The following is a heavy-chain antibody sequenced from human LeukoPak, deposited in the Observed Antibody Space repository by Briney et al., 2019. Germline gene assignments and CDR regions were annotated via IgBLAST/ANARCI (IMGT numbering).Heavy chain of an antibody. V-gene: IGHV1-18*01. CDR2: ISAYNGNT. CDR3: ARDSVVLPYFFDY. D-gene: IGHD2-21*01. CDR1: GYTFTSYG. J-gene: IGHJ4*02. Sequence: ASVKVSCKASGYTFTSYGISWVRQAPGQGLEWMGWISAYNGNTFYAQNLQGRVTMTTDTSTSTAYMELRSLRSDDTAVYFCARDSVVLPYFFDYWGQGTLVTVSS.